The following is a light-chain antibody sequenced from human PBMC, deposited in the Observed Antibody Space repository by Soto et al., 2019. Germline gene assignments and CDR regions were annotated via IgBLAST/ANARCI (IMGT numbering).Light chain of an antibody. CDR3: QQSYTDPPT. Sequence: DIQMTQSPSTLFGSVGDRVTITSRASQSISRHLNWYQQITGQAPKLLIYAASNLHSGVPSSFSGSRFGTDSTLPISGLQSEDFATYYCQQSYTDPPTFGQGTKVDIK. CDR1: QSISRH. J-gene: IGKJ1*01. CDR2: AAS. V-gene: IGKV1-39*01.